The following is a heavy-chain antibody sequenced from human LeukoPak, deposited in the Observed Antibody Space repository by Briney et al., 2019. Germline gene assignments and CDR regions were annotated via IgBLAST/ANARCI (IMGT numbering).Heavy chain of an antibody. V-gene: IGHV1-46*03. J-gene: IGHJ4*02. CDR2: INPSGGST. CDR3: VEMATNSGIDY. CDR1: GYTFTSYY. D-gene: IGHD5-24*01. Sequence: GASVKVSCKASGYTFTSYYMHWVRQAPGQGLEWMGIINPSGGSTSYAQKFQGRVTMTRDASTSTVYMELSSLRSEDTAVYYCVEMATNSGIDYWGQGTLVTVSS.